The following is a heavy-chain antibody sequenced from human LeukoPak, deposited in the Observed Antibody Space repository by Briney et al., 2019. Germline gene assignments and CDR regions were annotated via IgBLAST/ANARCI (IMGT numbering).Heavy chain of an antibody. Sequence: PSETLSLTCTVSGGSISRYYWSWIRQPAGKGLEWIGRIYTSGSTNYNPSLKSRVTMSVDTSKNQFSLKLGSVTAADTAVYYCARGSYYYDSSGYYYAAFDIWGQGTMVTVSS. CDR1: GGSISRYY. V-gene: IGHV4-4*07. CDR2: IYTSGST. J-gene: IGHJ3*02. D-gene: IGHD3-22*01. CDR3: ARGSYYYDSSGYYYAAFDI.